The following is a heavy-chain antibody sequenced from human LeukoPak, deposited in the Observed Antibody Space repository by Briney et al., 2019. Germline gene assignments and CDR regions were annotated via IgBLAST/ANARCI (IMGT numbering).Heavy chain of an antibody. J-gene: IGHJ1*01. CDR1: GGSINSNSHH. Sequence: SETLSLTCTVSGGSINSNSHHWGWIRQPPGKGLEWIGEINHTGSTNYNPSLKSRVTISVDTSKNQFSLKLSSVTAADTAVYFCARRSHYSGWYVWGQGTLVTVSS. CDR2: INHTGST. CDR3: ARRSHYSGWYV. D-gene: IGHD6-19*01. V-gene: IGHV4-39*07.